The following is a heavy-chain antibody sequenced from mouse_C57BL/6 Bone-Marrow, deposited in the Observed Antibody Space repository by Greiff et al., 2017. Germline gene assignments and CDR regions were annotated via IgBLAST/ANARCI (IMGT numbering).Heavy chain of an antibody. CDR2: IDPSDSYT. Sequence: QVQLQQPGAELVRPGTSVKLSCKASGYTFTSYWMHWVKQRPGQGLEWIGVIDPSDSYTNYNQKFKGKATLTVDTSSSTAYMQLSSLTSEDSAVYYCARLRAFDDYGSSFDYWGQGTTLTVSS. J-gene: IGHJ2*01. V-gene: IGHV1-59*01. CDR1: GYTFTSYW. D-gene: IGHD1-1*01. CDR3: ARLRAFDDYGSSFDY.